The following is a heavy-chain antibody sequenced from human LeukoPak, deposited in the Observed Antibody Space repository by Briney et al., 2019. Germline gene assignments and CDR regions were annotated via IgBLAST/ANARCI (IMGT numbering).Heavy chain of an antibody. Sequence: KPSETLSLTCTVSGGSISSSSHYWGWIRQPPGKGLEWIGSIYYRGSTYYNPSLKSRVTISVDTSKNQFSLKLSSVTAADTAVYYCARGYCSGGSCYSYYYYYYMDVWGKGTTVTVSS. J-gene: IGHJ6*03. D-gene: IGHD2-15*01. V-gene: IGHV4-39*07. CDR2: IYYRGST. CDR3: ARGYCSGGSCYSYYYYYYMDV. CDR1: GGSISSSSHY.